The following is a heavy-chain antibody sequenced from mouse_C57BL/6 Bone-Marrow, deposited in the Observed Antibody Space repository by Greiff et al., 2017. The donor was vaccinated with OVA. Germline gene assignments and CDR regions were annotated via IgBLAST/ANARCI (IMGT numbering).Heavy chain of an antibody. V-gene: IGHV1-81*01. CDR2: IYPRSGNT. D-gene: IGHD2-12*01. CDR1: GYTFTSYG. J-gene: IGHJ4*01. Sequence: QVQLQQSGAELARPGASVKLSCKASGYTFTSYGISWVKQRTGQGLEWIGEIYPRSGNTYYNEKFKGKATLTADKSSSTAYMELRSLTSEDSAGYFCARDDPEAMDYWGQGTSVTVSS. CDR3: ARDDPEAMDY.